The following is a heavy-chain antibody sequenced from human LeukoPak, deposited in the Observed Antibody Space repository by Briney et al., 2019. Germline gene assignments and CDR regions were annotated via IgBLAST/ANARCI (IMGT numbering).Heavy chain of an antibody. Sequence: SETLSLTCTVFGGSISSGDYYWSWIRQPPGKGLEWIGYIYYSGSTYYNPSLKSRVTISVDTSKNQFSLKLSSVTAADTAVYYCARGKRGRYFDWSFDPWGQGTLVTVSS. CDR3: ARGKRGRYFDWSFDP. CDR2: IYYSGST. D-gene: IGHD3-9*01. J-gene: IGHJ5*02. V-gene: IGHV4-30-4*01. CDR1: GGSISSGDYY.